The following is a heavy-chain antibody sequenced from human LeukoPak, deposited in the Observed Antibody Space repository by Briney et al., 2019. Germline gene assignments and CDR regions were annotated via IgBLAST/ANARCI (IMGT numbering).Heavy chain of an antibody. CDR1: GGSVXXGXXX. J-gene: IGHJ2*01. CDR2: XYYSRSI. CDR3: VRGSREGYNEPYWNFDL. D-gene: IGHD5-24*01. V-gene: IGHV4-30-2*01. Sequence: SQTLSLTCAVSGGSVXXGXXXXXXXXXXXXXXXXXXXXXYYSRSIHYNPSLQSRVTISQDRSRNYLSLKLYSVTAADTAVYYCVRGSREGYNEPYWNFDLWGRGTLVTVSS.